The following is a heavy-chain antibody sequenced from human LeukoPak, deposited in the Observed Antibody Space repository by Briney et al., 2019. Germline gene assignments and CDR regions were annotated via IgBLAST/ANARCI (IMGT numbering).Heavy chain of an antibody. D-gene: IGHD3-10*01. V-gene: IGHV4-34*01. CDR1: GASFSGYY. J-gene: IGHJ6*02. Sequence: SETLSLTCAVYGASFSGYYWSWIRQPPGKGLEWIGEINHSGSTNYNPSLKSRVTILVDTSKNQFSLKLSSVTAADTAVYYCARVLSAIRRYYYYGMDVWGQGTTVTVSS. CDR2: INHSGST. CDR3: ARVLSAIRRYYYYGMDV.